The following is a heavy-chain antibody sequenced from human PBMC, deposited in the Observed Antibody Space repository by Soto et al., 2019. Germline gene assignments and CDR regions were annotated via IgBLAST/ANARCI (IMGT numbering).Heavy chain of an antibody. CDR1: GYTFTSYD. J-gene: IGHJ6*03. D-gene: IGHD3-22*01. CDR3: ARTVVTTANYYYYYMDV. Sequence: ASVKVSCKASGYTFTSYDINWVRQATGQGLEWMGWMNPNSGNTGYAQKFQGRVTMTRNTSISTAYMELSSLRSEDTAVYYCARTVVTTANYYYYYMDVWGKGTTVTVSS. CDR2: MNPNSGNT. V-gene: IGHV1-8*01.